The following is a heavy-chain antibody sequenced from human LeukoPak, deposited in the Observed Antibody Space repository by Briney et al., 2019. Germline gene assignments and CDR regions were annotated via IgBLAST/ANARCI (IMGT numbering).Heavy chain of an antibody. Sequence: GGSLRLSCAASGFTFSSYAMSWVRQAPGNGLEWVSAISGSGGGTYYADSVKGRFTISRDNSKNTLYLQMNSLRAEDTAVYYCAKDPYLYYYDSSGPGFDYWGQGTLVTVSS. CDR1: GFTFSSYA. CDR3: AKDPYLYYYDSSGPGFDY. V-gene: IGHV3-23*01. J-gene: IGHJ4*02. CDR2: ISGSGGGT. D-gene: IGHD3-22*01.